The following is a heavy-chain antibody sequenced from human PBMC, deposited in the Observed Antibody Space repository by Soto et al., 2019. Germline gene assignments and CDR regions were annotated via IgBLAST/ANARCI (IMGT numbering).Heavy chain of an antibody. J-gene: IGHJ5*02. D-gene: IGHD2-15*01. CDR3: ARGYCSGGSCYSPRYNWFDP. CDR1: GDTSSTYS. V-gene: IGHV1-69*02. Sequence: QVQLLQSGAEVKKTGSSVKVSCKASGDTSSTYSINWVRQAPGQGLEWVGRIIPILALTNYAQRFQGRVTITADKSTSKVYMELSSLRSEDTAVYYCARGYCSGGSCYSPRYNWFDPWGQGTLVTVSS. CDR2: IIPILALT.